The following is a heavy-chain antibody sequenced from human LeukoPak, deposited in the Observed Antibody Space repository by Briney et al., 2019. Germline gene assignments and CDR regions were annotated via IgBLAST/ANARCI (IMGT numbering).Heavy chain of an antibody. CDR1: RFAFSSNF. CDR2: IYSVGTT. Sequence: GGSLRLSCAASRFAFSSNFMSWVRQAPGKGLEWVSTIYSVGTTYYADSVKGRFTISRHNSKNTLYLQMNSLRAGDTAVYYCASAGYASWFDPWGQGTLVTVSS. V-gene: IGHV3-53*04. J-gene: IGHJ5*02. D-gene: IGHD3-16*01. CDR3: ASAGYASWFDP.